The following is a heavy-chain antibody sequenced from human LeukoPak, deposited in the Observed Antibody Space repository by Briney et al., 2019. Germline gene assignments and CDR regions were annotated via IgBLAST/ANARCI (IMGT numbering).Heavy chain of an antibody. CDR3: ARVSGDYSLYYYYYYYMDV. V-gene: IGHV4-4*07. D-gene: IGHD4-17*01. CDR1: GGSISSYY. J-gene: IGHJ6*03. CDR2: IYIGGST. Sequence: SETLSLTCTVSGGSISSYYWSWIRQPAGKGLEWIGRIYIGGSTNYNPSLKSRVTMSVDTSKNQFSLKLSSVTAADTAVYYCARVSGDYSLYYYYYYYMDVWGKGTTVTVSS.